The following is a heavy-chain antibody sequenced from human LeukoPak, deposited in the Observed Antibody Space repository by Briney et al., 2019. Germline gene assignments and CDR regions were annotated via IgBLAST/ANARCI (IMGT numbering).Heavy chain of an antibody. J-gene: IGHJ4*02. CDR1: GYTFTGYY. V-gene: IGHV1-2*02. Sequence: ASVKVSCKASGYTFTGYYMHWVRQAPGQGLEWMGWINPNSGGTNYAQKLQGRVTMTTDTSTSTAYMELRSLRSDDTAVYYCARVAAVAGYFDYWGQGTLVTVSS. D-gene: IGHD6-19*01. CDR3: ARVAAVAGYFDY. CDR2: INPNSGGT.